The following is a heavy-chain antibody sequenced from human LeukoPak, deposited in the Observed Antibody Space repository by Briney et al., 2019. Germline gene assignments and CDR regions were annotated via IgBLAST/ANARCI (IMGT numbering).Heavy chain of an antibody. CDR3: ARDYGDYTGFGETL. Sequence: PGGSLRLSCAASGFTFSSYAMSWVRQAPGKGLEWVSAISGSGGSTYYADSVKGRFTISRDNAKNSLYLQMNSLRAEDTAVYYCARDYGDYTGFGETLWGQGTLVTVSS. CDR2: ISGSGGST. CDR1: GFTFSSYA. D-gene: IGHD4-17*01. J-gene: IGHJ4*02. V-gene: IGHV3-23*01.